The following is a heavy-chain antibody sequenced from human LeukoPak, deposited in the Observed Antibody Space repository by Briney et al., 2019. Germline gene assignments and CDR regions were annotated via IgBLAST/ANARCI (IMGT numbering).Heavy chain of an antibody. J-gene: IGHJ4*02. Sequence: KPSQTLSLTCTVSGGSISSGSYYWTWIRQPAGKGLEWIGRIYTSGSTNHNPSLKSRVTISLDTSKNQFSLKLISVTAADTAVYFCARERTDTSMDYWGQGTLVTVSS. D-gene: IGHD5-18*01. V-gene: IGHV4-61*02. CDR2: IYTSGST. CDR1: GGSISSGSYY. CDR3: ARERTDTSMDY.